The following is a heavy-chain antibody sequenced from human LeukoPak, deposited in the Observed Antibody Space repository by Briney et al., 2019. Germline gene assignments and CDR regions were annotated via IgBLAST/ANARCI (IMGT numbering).Heavy chain of an antibody. D-gene: IGHD3-9*01. V-gene: IGHV1-2*04. CDR1: GYTFTGYC. CDR2: INPNSGGT. Sequence: GASVKVCCKASGYTFTGYCMHWVGQAPGQGLEWMGWINPNSGGTNYAQKFQGWVTMTRDTSISTAYMELSRLRSDDTAVYYCARGALLRYFDWLLEGGPYWFDPWGQGTLVTASS. CDR3: ARGALLRYFDWLLEGGPYWFDP. J-gene: IGHJ5*02.